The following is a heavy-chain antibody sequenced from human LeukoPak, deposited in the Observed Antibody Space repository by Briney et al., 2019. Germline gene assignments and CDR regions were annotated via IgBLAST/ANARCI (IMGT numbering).Heavy chain of an antibody. CDR2: INPSGGST. D-gene: IGHD3-22*01. CDR3: ATPRYYYDSSRSQFDY. J-gene: IGHJ4*02. V-gene: IGHV1-46*01. CDR1: GYTFTSYY. Sequence: ASVKVSCKASGYTFTSYYMHWVRQAPGQGLEWMGIINPSGGSTSYAQKFQGRVTMTEDTSTDTAYMELSSLRSEDTAVYYCATPRYYYDSSRSQFDYWGQGTLVTVSS.